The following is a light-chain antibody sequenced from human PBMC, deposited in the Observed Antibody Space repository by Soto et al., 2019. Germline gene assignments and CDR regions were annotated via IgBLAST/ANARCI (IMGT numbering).Light chain of an antibody. CDR3: QLRSNWPPTWT. V-gene: IGKV3-11*01. CDR1: QSVSSY. J-gene: IGKJ1*01. CDR2: DAS. Sequence: EIVLTQSPATLSLSPGERATLSCRASQSVSSYLAWYQQKPGQAPRLLIYDASSRATGIPARFSGSGSGTAFTLTISSLGPEEFAVYYCQLRSNWPPTWTFGQGTKVEIK.